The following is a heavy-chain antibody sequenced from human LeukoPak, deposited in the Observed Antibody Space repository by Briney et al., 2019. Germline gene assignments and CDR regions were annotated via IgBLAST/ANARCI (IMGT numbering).Heavy chain of an antibody. CDR1: GFTFSSYA. V-gene: IGHV3-30*04. CDR3: AREAPLRGYFDY. Sequence: PGRSLRLSCAASGFTFSSYAMHWVCQAPGKGLEWVAVISYDGSNKYYADSVKGRFTISRDNSKNTLYLQMNSLRAEDTAVYYCAREAPLRGYFDYWGQGTLVTVSS. CDR2: ISYDGSNK. J-gene: IGHJ4*02. D-gene: IGHD3-10*01.